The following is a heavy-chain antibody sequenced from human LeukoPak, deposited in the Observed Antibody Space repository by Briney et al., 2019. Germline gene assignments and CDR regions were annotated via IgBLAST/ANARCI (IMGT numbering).Heavy chain of an antibody. V-gene: IGHV4-31*03. D-gene: IGHD2-2*01. J-gene: IGHJ4*02. CDR3: ARRLVVPAAYDY. CDR2: IYYSGST. Sequence: SETLSLTCTVSGGSISSGGYYWSWIRQHPGKGLEWIGYIYYSGSTYYNPSLKSRVTISVDTSKNQFSLKLSSVTAADTAVYYCARRLVVPAAYDYWGQGALVTVSS. CDR1: GGSISSGGYY.